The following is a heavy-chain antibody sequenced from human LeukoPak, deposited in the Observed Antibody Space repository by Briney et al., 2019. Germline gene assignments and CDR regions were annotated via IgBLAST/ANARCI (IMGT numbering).Heavy chain of an antibody. V-gene: IGHV3-23*01. J-gene: IGHJ4*02. CDR2: ISGSGGST. CDR3: AKDFEAYSSSWYYY. Sequence: GGSLRLSCAASGFTFSGYAMSWVRQAPGKGLEWVSAISGSGGSTYYADSVKGRFTISRDNSKNTLYLQMNSLRAEDTAVYYCAKDFEAYSSSWYYYWGQGTLVTVSS. D-gene: IGHD6-13*01. CDR1: GFTFSGYA.